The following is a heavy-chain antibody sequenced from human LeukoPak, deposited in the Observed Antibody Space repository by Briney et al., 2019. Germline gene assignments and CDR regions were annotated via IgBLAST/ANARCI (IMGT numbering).Heavy chain of an antibody. CDR1: GFTFSSYG. D-gene: IGHD3-9*01. V-gene: IGHV3-30*02. Sequence: GGSLRLSCAASGFTFSSYGMHWVRQAPGKGLEWVAFIRYDGSNKYYADSVKGRFTISRDNSKNTLYLQMNSLRAEDTAVYYCAKAGYYDILTGYPILPQFDYWGQGTLVTVSS. CDR2: IRYDGSNK. J-gene: IGHJ4*02. CDR3: AKAGYYDILTGYPILPQFDY.